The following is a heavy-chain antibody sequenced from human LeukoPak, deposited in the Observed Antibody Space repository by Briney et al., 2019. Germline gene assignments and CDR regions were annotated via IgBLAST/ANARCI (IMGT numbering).Heavy chain of an antibody. CDR2: ISSSGSTI. V-gene: IGHV3-48*03. CDR3: ARFTAGLDY. J-gene: IGHJ4*02. CDR1: GFTFSSYE. Sequence: PPGGSLRLSCAASGFTFSSYEMNWVRQAPGKGLEWVSYISSSGSTIYYADSVKGRFTISRDNAKNSLYLQMNSLRAEDTAVYYCARFTAGLDYWGQGTLVTVSS.